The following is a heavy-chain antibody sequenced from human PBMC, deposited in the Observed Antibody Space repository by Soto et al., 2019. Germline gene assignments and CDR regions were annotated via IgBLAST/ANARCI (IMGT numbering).Heavy chain of an antibody. V-gene: IGHV1-2*02. CDR1: GYTFTGHY. CDR2: IGPESGPP. J-gene: IGHJ4*01. Sequence: ASVKVSCKTSGYTFTGHYIHWVRQAPQQGPEWMVDIGPESGPPRDAQKFRGRVTMTMDKSITTVYMELQNLSPDDTAVYYCGRGRSGQIVVFYWG. D-gene: IGHD3-22*01. CDR3: GRGRSGQIVVFY.